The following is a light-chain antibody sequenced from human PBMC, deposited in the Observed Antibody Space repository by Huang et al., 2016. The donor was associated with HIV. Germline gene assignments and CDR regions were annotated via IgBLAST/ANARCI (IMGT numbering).Light chain of an antibody. CDR3: QQYKSYPFT. V-gene: IGKV1-16*02. CDR1: QGIRNL. Sequence: DIQMTQSPSSLSASIGDRVTITCRASQGIRNLLARIQQKPGKAPRSLIYAASSLRSGVPSNFSGSGSGTEFTLTINSLQPEDFATYYCQQYKSYPFTFGLGTRLEIK. J-gene: IGKJ5*01. CDR2: AAS.